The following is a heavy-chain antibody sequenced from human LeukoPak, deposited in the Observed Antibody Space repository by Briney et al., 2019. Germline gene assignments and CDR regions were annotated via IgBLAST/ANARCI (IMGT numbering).Heavy chain of an antibody. J-gene: IGHJ4*02. CDR1: GGSISSSSYY. V-gene: IGHV4-39*07. D-gene: IGHD3-16*01. Sequence: SETLSLTCTVSGGSISSSSYYWGWIRQPPGKGLEWIGSIYYSGSTYYNPSLKSRVTISVDTSKNQFSLKLSSVTAADTAVFYCARGVRLGSLQYYFDYWGQGTLVTVSS. CDR2: IYYSGST. CDR3: ARGVRLGSLQYYFDY.